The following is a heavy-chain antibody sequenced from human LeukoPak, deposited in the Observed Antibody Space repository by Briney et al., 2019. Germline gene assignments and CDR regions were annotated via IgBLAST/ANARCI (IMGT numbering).Heavy chain of an antibody. Sequence: RGSLRLSCAASGFTFSSYAMHWVRQAPGKGLEWVAVISYDGSNKYYADSVKGRFTISRDNAKNSLYLQMNSLRAEDTAVYYCAKVSSEDFWSGYTDYWGQGTLVTVSS. D-gene: IGHD3-3*01. CDR2: ISYDGSNK. CDR3: AKVSSEDFWSGYTDY. V-gene: IGHV3-30*04. CDR1: GFTFSSYA. J-gene: IGHJ4*02.